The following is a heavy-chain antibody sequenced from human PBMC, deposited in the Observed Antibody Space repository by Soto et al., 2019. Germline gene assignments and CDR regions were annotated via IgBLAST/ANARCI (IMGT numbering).Heavy chain of an antibody. V-gene: IGHV1-18*01. CDR1: GYTFTSYG. J-gene: IGHJ5*02. CDR2: ISAYNGNT. D-gene: IGHD1-26*01. CDR3: ARVWGGSYLHWFDP. Sequence: QVQLVQSGAEVKKPGASVKVSCKASGYTFTSYGISWVRQAPGQGLEWMGWISAYNGNTNYAQKLQGRVTMNTEASTSTAYVELRSLRSDDTAVYYCARVWGGSYLHWFDPWGQGTLVTVSS.